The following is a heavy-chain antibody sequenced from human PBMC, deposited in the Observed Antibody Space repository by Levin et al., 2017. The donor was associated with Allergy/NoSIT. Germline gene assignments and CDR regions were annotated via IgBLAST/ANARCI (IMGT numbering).Heavy chain of an antibody. CDR3: ARGYTYFPFDS. D-gene: IGHD5-18*01. V-gene: IGHV1-2*02. Sequence: LGESLKISCKASGYTFTGQYMHWVRQAPGQGLEWMGWINPNSGGTNYAQKFQGRVTMTRDTSINTAYMELSRLRSDDTAVYYCARGYTYFPFDSWGQGTLVTVSS. J-gene: IGHJ4*02. CDR2: INPNSGGT. CDR1: GYTFTGQY.